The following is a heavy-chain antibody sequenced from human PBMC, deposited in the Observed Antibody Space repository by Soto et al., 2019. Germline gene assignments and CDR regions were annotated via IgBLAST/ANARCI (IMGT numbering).Heavy chain of an antibody. J-gene: IGHJ5*02. V-gene: IGHV4-59*01. Sequence: QVQLQESGPGLVKPSETLSLTCTVSGGSISSYYWSWIRQPPGKGLEWIGYIYYSGSTNYNPSLKSRVTISVDTSKNQFSLKLSSVTAADTAVYYCARDTELPGWFDPWGQGTLVTVSS. CDR3: ARDTELPGWFDP. CDR1: GGSISSYY. CDR2: IYYSGST. D-gene: IGHD1-7*01.